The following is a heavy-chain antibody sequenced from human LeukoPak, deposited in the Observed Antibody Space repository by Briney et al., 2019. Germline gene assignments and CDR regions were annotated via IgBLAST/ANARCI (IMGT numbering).Heavy chain of an antibody. CDR1: GFTFDDYA. CDR2: ISYDGSNK. V-gene: IGHV3-30-3*01. CDR3: ARDGYSMVRGVIAYYFDY. Sequence: GGSLRLSCAASGFTFDDYAMHWVRQAPGKGLEWVAVISYDGSNKYYADSVKGRFTISRDNSKNTLYLQMNSLRAEDTAVYYCARDGYSMVRGVIAYYFDYWGQGTLVTVSS. D-gene: IGHD3-10*01. J-gene: IGHJ4*02.